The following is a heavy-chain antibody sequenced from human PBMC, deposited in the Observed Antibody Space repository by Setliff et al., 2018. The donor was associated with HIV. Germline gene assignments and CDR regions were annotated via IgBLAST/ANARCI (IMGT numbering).Heavy chain of an antibody. CDR2: INCNDGSS. J-gene: IGHJ4*02. CDR1: GYTFTSYY. V-gene: IGHV1-46*01. D-gene: IGHD6-13*01. Sequence: ASVKVSCKASGYTFTSYYMHWVRQAPGQGLEWMGIINCNDGSSTYAQKFQGRVTMTRDTSTTTVYMELSSLRSEDTAIYYCARRGYSDFWGQGTLVTVPQ. CDR3: ARRGYSDF.